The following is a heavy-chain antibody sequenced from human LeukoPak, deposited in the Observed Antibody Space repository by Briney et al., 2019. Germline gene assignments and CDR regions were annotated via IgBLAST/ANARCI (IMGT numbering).Heavy chain of an antibody. J-gene: IGHJ4*02. V-gene: IGHV3-53*01. CDR3: AKGRGSPYYFDY. Sequence: GGSLRLSCAASGFTVTDNYMNWVRQSSGKGLEWVSVIYGGGDTNYADSVKGRFIISRDTSKNTLYLQMNSLRAEDTAVYYCAKGRGSPYYFDYWGQGTLVTVSS. D-gene: IGHD1-26*01. CDR2: IYGGGDT. CDR1: GFTVTDNY.